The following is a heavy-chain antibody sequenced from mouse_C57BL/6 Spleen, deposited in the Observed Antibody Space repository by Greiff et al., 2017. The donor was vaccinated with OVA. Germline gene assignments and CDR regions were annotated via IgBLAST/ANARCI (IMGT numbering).Heavy chain of an antibody. V-gene: IGHV1-5*01. CDR3: TTPLYGSSPYYFDY. CDR2: IFPGNSDT. CDR1: GYTFTSYW. D-gene: IGHD1-1*01. J-gene: IGHJ2*01. Sequence: VQLQQSGTVLARPGASVKMSCKTSGYTFTSYWLHWVKQRPGQGLEWIGAIFPGNSDTSYNQKFKGKAKLTAVTSASTAYVELSSLTNADSAVYYCTTPLYGSSPYYFDYWGQGTTLTVSS.